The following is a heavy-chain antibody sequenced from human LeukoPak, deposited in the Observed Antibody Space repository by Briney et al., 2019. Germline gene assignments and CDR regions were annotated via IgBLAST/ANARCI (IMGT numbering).Heavy chain of an antibody. Sequence: GASVKVSCKASGYTFSGFYMNWVRQAPGQGLEWMGWINTKTGVTSFAQKFQGRVTLTSDASINAAYLELSGLMSDDTAVYFCARGTYTTSAFTYRLAPWGQGTWVTVSS. CDR1: GYTFSGFY. J-gene: IGHJ5*02. CDR2: INTKTGVT. D-gene: IGHD2-2*02. CDR3: ARGTYTTSAFTYRLAP. V-gene: IGHV1-2*02.